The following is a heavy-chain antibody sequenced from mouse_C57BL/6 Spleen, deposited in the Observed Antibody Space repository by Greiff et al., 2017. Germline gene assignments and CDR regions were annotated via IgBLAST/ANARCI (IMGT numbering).Heavy chain of an antibody. CDR1: GYTFTSYW. J-gene: IGHJ4*01. CDR2: IDPSDSYT. CDR3: ARRHYSSSYDYAMDY. D-gene: IGHD1-1*01. V-gene: IGHV1-69*01. Sequence: QVQLQQPGAELVMPGASVKLSCKASGYTFTSYWMHWVKQRPGQGLEWIGEIDPSDSYTNYNQKFKGKSTLTVDKSSSTAYMQLRSLTSEDSAVYYCARRHYSSSYDYAMDYWGQGTSVTVSS.